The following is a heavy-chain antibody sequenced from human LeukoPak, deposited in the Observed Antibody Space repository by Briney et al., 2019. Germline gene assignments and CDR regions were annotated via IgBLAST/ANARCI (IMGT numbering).Heavy chain of an antibody. CDR2: INPNSGGT. V-gene: IGHV1-2*02. Sequence: ASVKVSCKASGYTFTGYYMHWVRQAPGQGLEWMGWINPNSGGTNYAQKFQGRVTMTRDTSISTAYMELSRLRSDDTAVYYCARDLHSDYYYYYYMDVWGKGTTVTISS. D-gene: IGHD2-15*01. J-gene: IGHJ6*03. CDR1: GYTFTGYY. CDR3: ARDLHSDYYYYYYMDV.